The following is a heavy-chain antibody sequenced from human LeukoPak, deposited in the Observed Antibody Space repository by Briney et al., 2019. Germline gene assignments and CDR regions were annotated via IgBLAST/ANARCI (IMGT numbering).Heavy chain of an antibody. CDR2: IYPGDSGT. J-gene: IGHJ6*02. Sequence: GESLKISCKGSGYTFATYWIGWVRQMPGKGLEWMGIIYPGDSGTRYSPSFQGQVTISADKSISTAYLQWSSLKASDTAMYYCAREGSGYCSSTSCSGYMDVWGQGTTVTVSS. V-gene: IGHV5-51*01. CDR1: GYTFATYW. CDR3: AREGSGYCSSTSCSGYMDV. D-gene: IGHD2-2*01.